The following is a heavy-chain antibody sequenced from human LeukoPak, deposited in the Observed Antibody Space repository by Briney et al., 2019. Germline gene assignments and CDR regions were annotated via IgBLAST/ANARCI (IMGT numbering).Heavy chain of an antibody. J-gene: IGHJ6*03. V-gene: IGHV1-46*01. CDR3: ARDLTYDFWFSYSMDV. CDR2: IIPSSGTT. D-gene: IGHD3-3*01. CDR1: GYTFTNYY. Sequence: GASVKVSCKASGYTFTNYYMVWVRQAPGQGLEWMGIIIPSSGTTNYAQKFQGRVTMTRDMSTSTAYMELRSLRSEDTAVYYCARDLTYDFWFSYSMDVWGKGTTVTVSS.